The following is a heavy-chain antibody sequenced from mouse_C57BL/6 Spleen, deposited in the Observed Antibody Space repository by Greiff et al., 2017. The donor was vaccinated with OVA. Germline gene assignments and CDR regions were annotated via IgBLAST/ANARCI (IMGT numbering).Heavy chain of an antibody. CDR2: INPDSSTI. V-gene: IGHV4-1*01. CDR1: GVDFSRYW. J-gene: IGHJ4*01. D-gene: IGHD6-5*01. Sequence: EADGVDFSRYWMSWVRRAPGKGLEWIGEINPDSSTINYAPSLKDKFIISRDNAKNTLYLQMSKVRSEDTALYYCASSYDYYAMDYWGQGTSVTVSS. CDR3: ASSYDYYAMDY.